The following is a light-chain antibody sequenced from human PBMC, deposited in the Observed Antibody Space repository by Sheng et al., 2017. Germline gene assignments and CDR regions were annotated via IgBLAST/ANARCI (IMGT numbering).Light chain of an antibody. V-gene: IGKV1-33*01. J-gene: IGKJ2*01. Sequence: GDRVTITCQASQDIRNCLNWYQQKPGKAPKLLIYDASSLETGVPSRFSGSGSGTEFTFTISSLQPEDVAAYYCQQCEDVPYTFGQGSKLDIK. CDR1: QDIRNC. CDR2: DAS. CDR3: QQCEDVPYT.